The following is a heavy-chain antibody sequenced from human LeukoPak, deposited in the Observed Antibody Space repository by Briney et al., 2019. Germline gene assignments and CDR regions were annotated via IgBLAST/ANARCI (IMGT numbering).Heavy chain of an antibody. V-gene: IGHV1-2*06. CDR3: AREVGGSGMLSWFDP. D-gene: IGHD3-10*01. CDR1: GYTFTGYY. CDR2: INPNSGGT. Sequence: ASVKVSCKASGYTFTGYYMHWVRQAPGQGLEWMGRINPNSGGTNYAQKFQGRVTMTRDTSISTAYMELSSLRSEDTAVYYCAREVGGSGMLSWFDPWGQGTLVTVSS. J-gene: IGHJ5*02.